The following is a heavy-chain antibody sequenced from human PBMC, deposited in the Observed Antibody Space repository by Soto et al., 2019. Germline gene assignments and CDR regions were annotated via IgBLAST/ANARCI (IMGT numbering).Heavy chain of an antibody. J-gene: IGHJ6*02. CDR2: IIPILGTA. D-gene: IGHD3-22*01. V-gene: IGHV1-69*01. CDR1: GGTFNNNA. Sequence: QVQLVQSGAEVKKPGSSVKVSCKASGGTFNNNAISWVRQAPEQGLEWMGGIIPILGTANYAQKFRGRVTITADESTSTGDMDLSSLRSEDTAVYYCARPYDSSDYYGGGMDVWGQGTTVTVSS. CDR3: ARPYDSSDYYGGGMDV.